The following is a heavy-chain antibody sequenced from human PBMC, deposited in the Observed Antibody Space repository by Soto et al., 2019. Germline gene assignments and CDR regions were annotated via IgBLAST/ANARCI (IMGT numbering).Heavy chain of an antibody. V-gene: IGHV3-23*01. J-gene: IGHJ5*02. Sequence: GGSLRLSCAVSGFTFSNYAMNWVRQAPGKGLEWVSSISGSGSSTYYADSVKGRFTISRDNAKNTLYLQMNSLRAEDTAVYYCARVPYCSSSGCYSWFDPWGQGTLVTVFS. CDR2: ISGSGSST. D-gene: IGHD2-2*01. CDR1: GFTFSNYA. CDR3: ARVPYCSSSGCYSWFDP.